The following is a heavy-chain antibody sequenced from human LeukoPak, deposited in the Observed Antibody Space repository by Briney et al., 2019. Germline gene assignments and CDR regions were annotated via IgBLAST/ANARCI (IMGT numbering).Heavy chain of an antibody. Sequence: SETLSLTCAVYGRSFSGYYWSWVRQPPGKGLEWLGDVNHSGRTSYNPSLKSRVTISADTSKNQFSLRMTSLTAADTAVYYCARGIRGVIITTNYYNMDVWGPGTTVTVSS. J-gene: IGHJ6*03. CDR3: ARGIRGVIITTNYYNMDV. V-gene: IGHV4-34*01. D-gene: IGHD3-10*01. CDR1: GRSFSGYY. CDR2: VNHSGRT.